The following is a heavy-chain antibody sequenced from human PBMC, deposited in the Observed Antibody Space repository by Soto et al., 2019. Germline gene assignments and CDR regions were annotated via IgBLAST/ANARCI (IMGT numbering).Heavy chain of an antibody. D-gene: IGHD2-2*02. Sequence: EVQLLESGGGLVQPGGSLRLSCVASGHTFHSYAMSWVRQAPGQGLEWVSGISGSGGSTYYADSVRGRFTISRDDSKNTLYLQTNSKRAEDPGAYYCAKAARGIGVVRAAINWSQGNLVTVAS. CDR1: GHTFHSYA. CDR3: AKAARGIGVVRAAIN. V-gene: IGHV3-23*01. J-gene: IGHJ4*02. CDR2: ISGSGGST.